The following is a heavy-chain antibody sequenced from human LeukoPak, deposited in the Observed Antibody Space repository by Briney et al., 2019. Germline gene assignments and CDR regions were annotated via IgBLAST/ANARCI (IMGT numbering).Heavy chain of an antibody. D-gene: IGHD3-10*01. J-gene: IGHJ4*02. CDR3: ARGGGGVRGVFDF. Sequence: SQTLSLTCAISGDTVSSTGATWSWIRQSPSRGLEWLGRTYYRSKWYNDYAVSVTGRITINPDTSKNHFSLRLNSVTPEDTAVYYCARGGGGVRGVFDFWGQGTLVTVSS. CDR1: GDTVSSTGAT. CDR2: TYYRSKWYN. V-gene: IGHV6-1*01.